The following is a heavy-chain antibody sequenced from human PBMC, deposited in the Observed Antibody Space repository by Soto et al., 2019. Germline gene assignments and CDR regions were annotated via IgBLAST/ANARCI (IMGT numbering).Heavy chain of an antibody. J-gene: IGHJ4*02. CDR3: ARVAVSWYYFDY. D-gene: IGHD6-19*01. CDR1: GFTFSDHY. V-gene: IGHV3-72*01. Sequence: EVQLVESGGGLVQPGGSLRLSCAASGFTFSDHYMDWVRQAPGKGLEWVGRTRNKANSYTTEYAASVKGRFTISRDASKNSMYLQMNSLKNEDTGVCYCARVAVSWYYFDYWGQGTLVTVSS. CDR2: TRNKANSYTT.